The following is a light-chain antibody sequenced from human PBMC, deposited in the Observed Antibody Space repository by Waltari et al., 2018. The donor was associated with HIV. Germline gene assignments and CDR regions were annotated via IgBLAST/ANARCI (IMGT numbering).Light chain of an antibody. J-gene: IGLJ2*01. V-gene: IGLV1-40*01. Sequence: HRVTISCTGLRSTNFGTTYDVHWYQHLPGRGPRLIISTNTNRPSGVPDRFSASKSGTSASLAIIGLQAEDEADYYCQSFDRLTALPIFGGGTRLTV. CDR1: RSTNFGTTYD. CDR2: TNT. CDR3: QSFDRLTALPI.